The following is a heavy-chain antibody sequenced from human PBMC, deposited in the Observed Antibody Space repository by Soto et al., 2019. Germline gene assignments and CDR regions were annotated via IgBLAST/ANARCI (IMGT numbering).Heavy chain of an antibody. CDR2: ISVYYGNT. V-gene: IGHV1-18*04. CDR1: NYTFTSYG. D-gene: IGHD3-10*01. Sequence: ASVKVSCKASNYTFTSYGISWVRQAPGQGLEWMGWISVYYGNTNYAQKFQDRVTMTTDTSTSTAYLELRSLTSDDTAVYYCARDLWFGELLVFYYGMDVWGQGTTVTVSS. CDR3: ARDLWFGELLVFYYGMDV. J-gene: IGHJ6*02.